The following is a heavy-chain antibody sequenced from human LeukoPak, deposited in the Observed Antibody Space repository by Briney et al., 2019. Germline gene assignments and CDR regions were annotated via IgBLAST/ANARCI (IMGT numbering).Heavy chain of an antibody. CDR1: GGSIRSGGYS. V-gene: IGHV4-30-2*01. CDR2: IYHSGST. Sequence: SQTLSLTCAVSGGSIRSGGYSWSWIRQPPGKGLEWIGYIYHSGSTYYNPSLKSRVTISVDRSKNQFSLKLSSVTAADTAVYYCARGDGYKSSFDYWGQGTLVTVSS. J-gene: IGHJ4*02. CDR3: ARGDGYKSSFDY. D-gene: IGHD5-24*01.